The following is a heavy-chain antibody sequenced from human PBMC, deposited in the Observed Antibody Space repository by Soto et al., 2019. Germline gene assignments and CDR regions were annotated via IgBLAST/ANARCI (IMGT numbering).Heavy chain of an antibody. D-gene: IGHD2-15*01. CDR1: GGSFSGYF. J-gene: IGHJ6*03. V-gene: IGHV4-34*01. CDR2: INHSGST. Sequence: SSGTLSPTCAVYGGSFSGYFWSWVRQPPGKGLEWIGEINHSGSTNYNPSLKSRVTISVDTSKNQFSLKLSSVTAADTAVYYCARGRGRGLPYYYMDVWGKGTTVTVSS. CDR3: ARGRGRGLPYYYMDV.